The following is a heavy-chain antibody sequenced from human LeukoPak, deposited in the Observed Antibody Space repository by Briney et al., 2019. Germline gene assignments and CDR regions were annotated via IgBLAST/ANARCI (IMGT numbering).Heavy chain of an antibody. V-gene: IGHV4-39*02. J-gene: IGHJ6*02. CDR3: ARDMSTAGSRITIFGVGEYYYYYGMDV. Sequence: SETLSLTCTVSGGSISGYYWGWIRQPPGKGLEWIGSIYYSGSTYYNPSLKSRVTISVDTSKNQFFLKLSSVTAADTAVYYCARDMSTAGSRITIFGVGEYYYYYGMDVWGQGTTVTVSS. CDR1: GGSISGYY. CDR2: IYYSGST. D-gene: IGHD3-3*01.